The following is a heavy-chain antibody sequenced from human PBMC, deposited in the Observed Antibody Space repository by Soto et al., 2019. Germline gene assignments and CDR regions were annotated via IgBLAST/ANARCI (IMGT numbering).Heavy chain of an antibody. CDR2: IYYSGST. V-gene: IGHV4-59*01. Sequence: PSETLYLTCTVSGGSISSYYWSWIRQPPGKGLEWIGYIYYSGSTNYNPSLKSRVTISVDTSKNQFSLKLSSVTAADTAVYYCARGRGTVAWHWYFDLWGRGTLVTVSS. D-gene: IGHD6-19*01. CDR1: GGSISSYY. CDR3: ARGRGTVAWHWYFDL. J-gene: IGHJ2*01.